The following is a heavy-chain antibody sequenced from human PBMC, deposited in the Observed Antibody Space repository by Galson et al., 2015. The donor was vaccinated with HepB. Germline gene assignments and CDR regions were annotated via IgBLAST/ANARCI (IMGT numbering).Heavy chain of an antibody. J-gene: IGHJ4*02. CDR1: GGTFSSYA. Sequence: SVKVSCKASGGTFSSYAISWVRQAPGQGLEWMGGIIPIFGTANYAQKFQGRVTITADESTSTAYMELSSLRSEDTAVYYCARDTLRLNLFDYWGQGTLVTVSS. D-gene: IGHD2/OR15-2a*01. CDR2: IIPIFGTA. CDR3: ARDTLRLNLFDY. V-gene: IGHV1-69*13.